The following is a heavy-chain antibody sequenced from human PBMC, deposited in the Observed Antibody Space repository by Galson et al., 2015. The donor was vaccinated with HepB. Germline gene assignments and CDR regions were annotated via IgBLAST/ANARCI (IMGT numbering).Heavy chain of an antibody. CDR1: GFTVSSNY. Sequence: SLRLSCAASGFTVSSNYMSWVRQAPGKGLEWVSVIYSGGSTYYADSVKGRFTISRHNSKNTLYLQMNSLRAEDTAVYYCARVRHYGSGRWGYFDYWGQGTLVTVSS. CDR2: IYSGGST. V-gene: IGHV3-53*04. J-gene: IGHJ4*02. CDR3: ARVRHYGSGRWGYFDY. D-gene: IGHD3-10*01.